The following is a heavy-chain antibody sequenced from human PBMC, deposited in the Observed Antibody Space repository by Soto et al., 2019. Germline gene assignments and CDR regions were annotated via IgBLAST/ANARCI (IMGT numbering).Heavy chain of an antibody. CDR1: GGSISSYY. CDR2: IYYSGST. Sequence: AETLSLTXTVSGGSISSYYWSWIRQPPGKGLEWIGYIYYSGSTNYNPSLKSRVTISVDTSKNQFSLKLSSVPAADTAVYYCARAYYDFWSGYRVYYYCYYMDVWGKGTTVTVSS. V-gene: IGHV4-59*01. CDR3: ARAYYDFWSGYRVYYYCYYMDV. D-gene: IGHD3-3*01. J-gene: IGHJ6*03.